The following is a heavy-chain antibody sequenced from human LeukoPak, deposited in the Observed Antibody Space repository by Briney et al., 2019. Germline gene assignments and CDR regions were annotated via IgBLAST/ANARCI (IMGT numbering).Heavy chain of an antibody. J-gene: IGHJ5*02. V-gene: IGHV1-2*04. CDR2: INPNSGGT. D-gene: IGHD2-2*01. CDR3: ARGRVYCSSTSCSYPNWFDP. Sequence: ASVKVSCKASGYTFTGYYMHWVRQAPGQGLEWMGWINPNSGGTNYAQKFQGWVTMTRDTSISTAYMKLSRLRSDDTAVYYCARGRVYCSSTSCSYPNWFDPWGQGTLVTVSS. CDR1: GYTFTGYY.